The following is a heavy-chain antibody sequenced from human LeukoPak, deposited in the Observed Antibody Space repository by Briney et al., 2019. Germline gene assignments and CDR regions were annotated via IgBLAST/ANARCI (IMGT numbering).Heavy chain of an antibody. CDR3: ARDPRPDGFDI. CDR2: VYNSGST. J-gene: IGHJ3*02. CDR1: GVSISSYY. Sequence: SETLSLTCTVSGVSISSYYWSWIRQPAGKGLEWIGRVYNSGSTNYNPSLKSRVTMSIDTSKNQFSLRLSSVTAADTAVYYCARDPRPDGFDIWGQGTMVTVSS. V-gene: IGHV4-4*07.